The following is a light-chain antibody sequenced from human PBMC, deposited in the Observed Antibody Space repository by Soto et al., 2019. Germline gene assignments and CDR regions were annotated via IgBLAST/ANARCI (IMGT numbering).Light chain of an antibody. Sequence: EFVLTQSPGTLSLSPGERATLSCRASQSFRSSYLTWYHQKPGQATRLLIFGASSRATGTPERISGGGSGTDYSLTINRLEPEDFGVYYCQQYGDSVFTFGPGTTVEIK. CDR1: QSFRSSY. V-gene: IGKV3-20*01. CDR2: GAS. J-gene: IGKJ3*01. CDR3: QQYGDSVFT.